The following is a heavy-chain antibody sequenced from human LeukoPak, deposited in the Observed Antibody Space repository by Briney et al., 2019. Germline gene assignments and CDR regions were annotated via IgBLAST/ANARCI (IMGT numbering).Heavy chain of an antibody. J-gene: IGHJ5*02. CDR3: ARDEGRVSGSYNP. CDR1: GYTFTRHG. CDR2: ISTYNGDT. V-gene: IGHV1-18*01. Sequence: ASVKVSCKASGYTFTRHGISWVRQAPGQGLEWMGWISTYNGDTTYAQELQGRVTMTTDTSTSTAYMELRSLRFYDTAVYYCARDEGRVSGSYNPWGQGTLVIVSS. D-gene: IGHD3-10*01.